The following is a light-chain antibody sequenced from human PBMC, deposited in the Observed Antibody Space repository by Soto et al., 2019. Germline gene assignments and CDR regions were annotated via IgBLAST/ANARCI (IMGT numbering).Light chain of an antibody. CDR2: GAS. J-gene: IGKJ2*01. CDR1: RSVSSRF. Sequence: EIMLTQSPGTLSLSPGERVTXXCWASRSVSSRFLAWYQQKPGQAPRVLIYGASSRATGIPDRFSGSGSGSDFTLTISRLEPEDFAVYYCQQYGYSPYTFGQGTKLEIK. CDR3: QQYGYSPYT. V-gene: IGKV3-20*01.